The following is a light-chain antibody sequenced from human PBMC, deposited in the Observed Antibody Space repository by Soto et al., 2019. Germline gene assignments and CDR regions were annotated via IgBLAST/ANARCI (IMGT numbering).Light chain of an antibody. CDR2: EVN. Sequence: QSALTQPASVSGSPGQSITISCTGTSSDIGGYNYVSWCQQHPGKAPKVIIYEVNNRPSGVSNRFSGSKSGNTASLTISGLQAEDEANYYCSSYTRSSTLVVFGGGTKLTVL. V-gene: IGLV2-14*01. CDR1: SSDIGGYNY. J-gene: IGLJ2*01. CDR3: SSYTRSSTLVV.